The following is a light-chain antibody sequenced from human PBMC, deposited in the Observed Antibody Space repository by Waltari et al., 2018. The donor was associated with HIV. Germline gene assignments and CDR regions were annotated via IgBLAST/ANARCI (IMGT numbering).Light chain of an antibody. CDR1: SSDVRGYNY. CDR2: EVS. J-gene: IGLJ3*02. CDR3: SSYTSTSTV. Sequence: QSALTQPASVSGSPGQSITISCTGTSSDVRGYNYVSWYQQHPGKAPKLMIYEVSYRPSGVSNRFSGSKSGNTASLTISGLQAEDEADYYCSSYTSTSTVFGGGTKLTVL. V-gene: IGLV2-14*01.